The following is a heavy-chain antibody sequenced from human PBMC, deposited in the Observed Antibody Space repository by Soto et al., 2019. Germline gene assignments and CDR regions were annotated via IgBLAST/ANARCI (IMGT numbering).Heavy chain of an antibody. CDR2: IGQDGSAK. V-gene: IGHV3-7*04. Sequence: EVQLVESGGDLVQPGGSLRLYCVASGFPFSYYLMSWVRQAPGKGLERVANIGQDGSAKYYVGSVKGRFTISRDKAKNSLYLQMDSLRVEDTAIYYCSMDICGRTAGGANWGQGTQVIVSS. CDR1: GFPFSYYL. D-gene: IGHD3-16*01. J-gene: IGHJ4*02. CDR3: SMDICGRTAGGAN.